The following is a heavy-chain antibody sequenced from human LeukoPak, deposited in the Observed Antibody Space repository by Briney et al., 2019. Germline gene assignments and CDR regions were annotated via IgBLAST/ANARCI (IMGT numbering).Heavy chain of an antibody. D-gene: IGHD3-16*02. V-gene: IGHV3-7*01. CDR3: ARVSGDYVWGSYRQTPFYYYYMDV. CDR2: IKQDGSEK. Sequence: GGSLILSCAASGFTFSSYWMSWVRQAPGKGLEWVANIKQDGSEKYYVDSVKGRFTISRDNAKNSLYLQMNSLRAEDTAVYYCARVSGDYVWGSYRQTPFYYYYMDVWGKGTTVTVSS. J-gene: IGHJ6*03. CDR1: GFTFSSYW.